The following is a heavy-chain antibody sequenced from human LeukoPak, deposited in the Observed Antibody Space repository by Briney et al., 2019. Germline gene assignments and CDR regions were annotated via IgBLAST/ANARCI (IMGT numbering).Heavy chain of an antibody. Sequence: GRSLRLSCVASGFTFNNYSIHWVRQAPGKGLEWVAVISYDGSHKYYADSVKGRFTISRDNSKNSLYLQMNSLRAEDTAVYYCAKDVQRGSSPTDYWGQGTLVTVSS. CDR3: AKDVQRGSSPTDY. D-gene: IGHD1-26*01. CDR1: GFTFNNYS. J-gene: IGHJ4*02. V-gene: IGHV3-30*18. CDR2: ISYDGSHK.